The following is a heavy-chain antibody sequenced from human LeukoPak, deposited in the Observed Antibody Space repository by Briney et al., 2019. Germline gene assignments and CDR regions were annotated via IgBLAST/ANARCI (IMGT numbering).Heavy chain of an antibody. V-gene: IGHV3-23*01. D-gene: IGHD3-22*01. CDR1: GFSFSTDG. J-gene: IGHJ4*02. Sequence: PGGSLRLSCSASGFSFSTDGMSWVRQAPGKGLEWVSGILGLGGASRTYYADSVKGRFTISRDNSKNTLYLQMNSLRAEDTAVYYCAKVIASYYDSSGYKRAFDYWGQGTLVTVSS. CDR2: ILGLGGASRT. CDR3: AKVIASYYDSSGYKRAFDY.